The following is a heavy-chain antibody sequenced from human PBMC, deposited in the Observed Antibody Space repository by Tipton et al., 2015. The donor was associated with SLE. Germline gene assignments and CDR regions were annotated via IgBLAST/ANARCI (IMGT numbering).Heavy chain of an antibody. J-gene: IGHJ5*02. CDR2: INHSGST. D-gene: IGHD6-13*01. CDR1: GGSFSGYY. Sequence: TLSFTCAVYGGSFSGYYWSWIRQPPGKGLEWIGEINHSGSTNYNPSLKSRVTISADTSKNQFSLELSSVTAADTAVYYCARQGSSRSTNWFDPWGQGTLVTVSS. V-gene: IGHV4-34*01. CDR3: ARQGSSRSTNWFDP.